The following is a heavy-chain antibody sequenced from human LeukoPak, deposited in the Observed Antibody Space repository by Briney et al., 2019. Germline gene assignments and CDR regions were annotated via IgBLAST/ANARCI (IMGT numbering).Heavy chain of an antibody. V-gene: IGHV4-61*01. J-gene: IGHJ4*02. Sequence: PSETLSLTCTVSGGSVSSGNYYWSWIRQPPGKGLEWIGYIYYTGSTHYNPSLKRRVTISVDTSKNQFSLKLSSVTAADTAVCYCARDPSAYCGEDCYSFDYWGQGTLVTVSS. CDR1: GGSVSSGNYY. D-gene: IGHD2-21*02. CDR3: ARDPSAYCGEDCYSFDY. CDR2: IYYTGST.